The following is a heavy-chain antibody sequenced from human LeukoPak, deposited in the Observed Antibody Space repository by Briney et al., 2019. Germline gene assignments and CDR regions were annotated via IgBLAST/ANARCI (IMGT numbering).Heavy chain of an antibody. J-gene: IGHJ4*02. CDR2: ISGSGGST. D-gene: IGHD3-10*01. V-gene: IGHV3-23*01. CDR1: GFTFSSYA. Sequence: GGSLRLSCAASGFTFSSYAMSWVRQAPGKGLEWVSTISGSGGSTYYADSVKGRFTISRDNSKNTLYLQMNSLRAKDTAVYYCANEYYTSGSYYFFDSWGQGTLVTVSS. CDR3: ANEYYTSGSYYFFDS.